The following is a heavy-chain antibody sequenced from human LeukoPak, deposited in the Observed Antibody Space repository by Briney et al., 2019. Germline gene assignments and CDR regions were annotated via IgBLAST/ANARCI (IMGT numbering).Heavy chain of an antibody. Sequence: PSETLSLTCAVYGGPFSGYYWSWIRQPPGKGLEWIGEINHSGTTNYNPSLNSRFTISVETSKNQFSLKLSSVTAADTAVYYCARRGYTSSSDYWGQGTLVTVSS. CDR3: ARRGYTSSSDY. CDR2: INHSGTT. D-gene: IGHD6-13*01. CDR1: GGPFSGYY. J-gene: IGHJ4*02. V-gene: IGHV4-34*01.